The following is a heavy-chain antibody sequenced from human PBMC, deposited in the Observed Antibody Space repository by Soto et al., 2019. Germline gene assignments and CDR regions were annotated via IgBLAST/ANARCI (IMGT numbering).Heavy chain of an antibody. CDR3: ARVFSDSSSFFDP. CDR2: IYYSGST. J-gene: IGHJ5*02. CDR1: GGSISSGGYY. Sequence: PSETLSLTCTVSGGSISSGGYYWSWIRQHPGKGLERIGYIYYSGSTFYNPSLKSRFTISVDTSKNQFSLKLSSVTAVDTALYYCARVFSDSSSFFDPWGQGTLVTVS. D-gene: IGHD6-13*01. V-gene: IGHV4-31*03.